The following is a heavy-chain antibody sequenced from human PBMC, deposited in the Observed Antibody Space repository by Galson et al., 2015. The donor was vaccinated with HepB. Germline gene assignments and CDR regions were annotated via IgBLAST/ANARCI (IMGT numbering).Heavy chain of an antibody. CDR1: GFTFSDHY. Sequence: SLRLSCAASGFTFSDHYLDWVRQAPGKGLEWVARSRNKANNYNTEYAASVKGRFTISRDDSKNLLFLQMNSLEVEDTAVYYCTSLDNWGQGTLVTVSS. CDR3: TSLDN. CDR2: SRNKANNYNT. J-gene: IGHJ4*02. V-gene: IGHV3-72*01.